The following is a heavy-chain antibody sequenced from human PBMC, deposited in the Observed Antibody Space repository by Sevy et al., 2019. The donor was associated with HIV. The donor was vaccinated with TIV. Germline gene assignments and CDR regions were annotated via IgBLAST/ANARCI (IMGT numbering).Heavy chain of an antibody. CDR3: ARDCSSTTCIWGLDV. V-gene: IGHV3-7*03. CDR1: GFTFSNYW. Sequence: GGSLRLSCAASGFTFSNYWISWVRQAPGKGLEWVAHIKRDGSEKYYVDSVKGRFSISRDNPKNSLYLQMNSLRAEDTAVYYCARDCSSTTCIWGLDVWGQGTTVTVSS. D-gene: IGHD2-2*01. J-gene: IGHJ6*02. CDR2: IKRDGSEK.